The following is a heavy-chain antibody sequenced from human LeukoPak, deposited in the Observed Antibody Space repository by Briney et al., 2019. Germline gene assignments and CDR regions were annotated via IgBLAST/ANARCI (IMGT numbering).Heavy chain of an antibody. CDR1: GFTFSSYA. CDR2: ISGSGGST. V-gene: IGHV3-23*01. CDR3: ARERGTVYCSGGSCYPTTRYYFDY. J-gene: IGHJ4*02. Sequence: GGSLRLSCAASGFTFSSYAMSWVRQAPGKGLEWVSAISGSGGSTYYADSVKGRFTISRDNSKNTLYLQMNSLRAEDTAVYYCARERGTVYCSGGSCYPTTRYYFDYWGQGTLVTVSS. D-gene: IGHD2-15*01.